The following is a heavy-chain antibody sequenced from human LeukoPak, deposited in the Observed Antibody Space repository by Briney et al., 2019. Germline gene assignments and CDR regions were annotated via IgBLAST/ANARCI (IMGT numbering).Heavy chain of an antibody. CDR2: ISGSGGST. V-gene: IGHV3-23*01. Sequence: GGSLRLSCAASGFTFSSYGMSWVRQAPGKGVEWVSAISGSGGSTYYADSVKGRFTISRDNSKNTLYLQMNSLRAEDTAVYYCAKDRGYCSSSSCVFDYWGQGTLVTVSS. J-gene: IGHJ4*02. CDR1: GFTFSSYG. D-gene: IGHD2-2*01. CDR3: AKDRGYCSSSSCVFDY.